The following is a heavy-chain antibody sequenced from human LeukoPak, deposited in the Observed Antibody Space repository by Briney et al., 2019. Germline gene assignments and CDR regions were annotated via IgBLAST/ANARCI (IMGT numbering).Heavy chain of an antibody. V-gene: IGHV3-74*01. CDR3: AREPPANFPFDY. CDR2: INSDGSST. CDR1: GFTFSSYW. J-gene: IGHJ4*02. D-gene: IGHD6-25*01. Sequence: GGSPRLSCAASGFTFSSYWMHWVRQAPGKGLVWVSRINSDGSSTSYADSVKGRFTISRDNAKNTLYLQMNSLRAEDTAVYYCAREPPANFPFDYWGQGTLVTVSS.